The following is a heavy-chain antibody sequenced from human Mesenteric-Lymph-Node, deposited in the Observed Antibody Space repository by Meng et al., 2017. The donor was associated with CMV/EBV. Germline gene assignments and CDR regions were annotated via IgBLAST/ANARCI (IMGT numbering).Heavy chain of an antibody. CDR1: VFNVRCFW. D-gene: IGHD3-16*01. CDR2: KECDGSEK. CDR3: GGGGGGAFDY. V-gene: IGHV3-52*01. J-gene: IGHJ4*02. Sequence: LSCAVSVFNVRCFWVRGVCPAAGGGVGWGGDKECDGSEKYYVDSGKGRLTISRENARNSLYLQVNSLRGEDMTVYYCGGGGGGAFDYWGQGTLVTVSS.